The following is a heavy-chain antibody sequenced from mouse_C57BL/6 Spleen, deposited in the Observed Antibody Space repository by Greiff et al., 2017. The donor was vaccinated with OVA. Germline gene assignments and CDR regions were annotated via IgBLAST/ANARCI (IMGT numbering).Heavy chain of an antibody. CDR2: IYPRDGST. Sequence: QVQLQQSDAELVKLGASVKISCKVSGYTFTDHTIHWMKQRPEQGLEWIGYIYPRDGSTKYNEKFKGKATLTADKSSSTAYMQLNGLTSEDSAVYFCARENSGYVFYYAMDYWGQGTSVTVSS. CDR1: GYTFTDHT. CDR3: ARENSGYVFYYAMDY. D-gene: IGHD3-2*02. J-gene: IGHJ4*01. V-gene: IGHV1-78*01.